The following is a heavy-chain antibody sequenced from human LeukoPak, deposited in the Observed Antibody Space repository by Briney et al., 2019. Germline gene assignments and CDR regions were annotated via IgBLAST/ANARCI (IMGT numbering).Heavy chain of an antibody. CDR1: GYTFTRYG. Sequence: ASVKVSCKASGYTFTRYGITWVRQAPGQGLEWMGWINPNSGGTNYAQKFQGWVTMTRDTSISTAYMELSRLRSDDTAVYYCARGLPDYDFWSGYYPGWGAFDIWGQGTMVTVSS. CDR2: INPNSGGT. D-gene: IGHD3-3*01. J-gene: IGHJ3*02. CDR3: ARGLPDYDFWSGYYPGWGAFDI. V-gene: IGHV1-2*04.